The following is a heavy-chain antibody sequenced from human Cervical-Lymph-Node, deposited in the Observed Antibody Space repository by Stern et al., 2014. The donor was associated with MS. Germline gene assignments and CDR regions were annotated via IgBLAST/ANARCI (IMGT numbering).Heavy chain of an antibody. D-gene: IGHD4-17*01. V-gene: IGHV1-69*01. CDR2: ILPMFGTA. CDR1: GGTLSNYG. Sequence: QVQLVQSGAAVKKPGSSVKVSCKASGGTLSNYGISWVRQAPGPGLEWMGGILPMFGTANYAQKFQGRVTITADDSTNTAYMDLRSLTSEDTAVYYCARDGDSSMLGLDVWGQGTTVTVSS. J-gene: IGHJ6*02. CDR3: ARDGDSSMLGLDV.